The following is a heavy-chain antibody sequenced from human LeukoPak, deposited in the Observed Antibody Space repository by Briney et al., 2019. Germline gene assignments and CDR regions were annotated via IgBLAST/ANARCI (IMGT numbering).Heavy chain of an antibody. CDR2: ISAGGDSP. Sequence: GGSLRLSCAASGFRFSAYAMNWVRQAPGQGLEWVSAISAGGDSPYYADSVQGRFSISRDNSKNTLYLQMNSLRAGDTAVYYCAKRRYCSSVSCHDFDYWGQGTLVTVSS. V-gene: IGHV3-23*01. J-gene: IGHJ4*02. CDR1: GFRFSAYA. D-gene: IGHD2-2*01. CDR3: AKRRYCSSVSCHDFDY.